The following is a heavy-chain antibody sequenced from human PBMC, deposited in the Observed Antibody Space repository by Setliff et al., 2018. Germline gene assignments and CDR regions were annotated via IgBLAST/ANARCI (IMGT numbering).Heavy chain of an antibody. V-gene: IGHV3-7*01. Sequence: GESLKISCAASGFTFSSYWMSWVRQAPGKGLERVANIKQDGSEKYYVDSVKGRFTISRDNAKNSLYLQMNSLRAEDTAVYYCASVNNFYDFWSGYYGGYYFDYWGQGTLVTVSS. J-gene: IGHJ4*02. CDR1: GFTFSSYW. D-gene: IGHD3-3*01. CDR3: ASVNNFYDFWSGYYGGYYFDY. CDR2: IKQDGSEK.